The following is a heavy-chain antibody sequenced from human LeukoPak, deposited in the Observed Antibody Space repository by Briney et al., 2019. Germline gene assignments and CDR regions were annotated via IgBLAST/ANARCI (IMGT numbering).Heavy chain of an antibody. J-gene: IGHJ6*03. Sequence: ASVKVSCKASGYTFTGYYMYWVRQAPRQGLEWMGWINPNSGGTNYAQKFQGRVTMTRDTSISTAYMELSRLRSDDTAVYYCARGGDYYDSSGYYSYYYYMDVWGKGTTVTVSS. CDR1: GYTFTGYY. CDR2: INPNSGGT. V-gene: IGHV1-2*02. CDR3: ARGGDYYDSSGYYSYYYYMDV. D-gene: IGHD3-22*01.